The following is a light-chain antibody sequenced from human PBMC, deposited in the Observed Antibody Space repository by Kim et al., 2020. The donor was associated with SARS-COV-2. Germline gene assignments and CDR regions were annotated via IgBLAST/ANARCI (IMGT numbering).Light chain of an antibody. CDR2: DVS. CDR1: SSDVGVHGS. Sequence: HSVAIPCTRPSSDVGVHGSLSWKQHPPGKAPKLMIYDVSKRPSGVSNRFSGSKSGNTASLTISGLQAEDEADYYCTSFTTSSTVIFGGGTQLTVL. J-gene: IGLJ2*01. CDR3: TSFTTSSTVI. V-gene: IGLV2-14*03.